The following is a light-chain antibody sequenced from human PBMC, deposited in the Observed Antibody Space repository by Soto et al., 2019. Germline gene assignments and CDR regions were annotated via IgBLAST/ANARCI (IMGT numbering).Light chain of an antibody. Sequence: DIQMTQSPSSLSASVGDRVTITCRASQGISNFLAWYQQKPGNVPKLLIAAATTLHSGVPSRFSGSASGTYFTLTITRHQPEVVATYYCQKYSSVITFGQGTRLEIK. V-gene: IGKV1-27*01. J-gene: IGKJ5*01. CDR1: QGISNF. CDR3: QKYSSVIT. CDR2: AAT.